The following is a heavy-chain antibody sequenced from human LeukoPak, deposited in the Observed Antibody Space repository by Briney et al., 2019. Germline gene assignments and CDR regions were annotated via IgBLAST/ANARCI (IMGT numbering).Heavy chain of an antibody. CDR1: RFTFSRYG. CDR3: APNTVRLRFLEWRLGWFDP. CDR2: IRYDGSNK. J-gene: IGHJ5*02. Sequence: GGSLRLSCAASRFTFSRYGMHWVRQAPGKGLEWVAFIRYDGSNKYYGDSVKGRFTISRDNSKNTLYLQMNSLRVEDTAVYYCAPNTVRLRFLEWRLGWFDPWGQGTLVTVSS. D-gene: IGHD3-3*01. V-gene: IGHV3-30*02.